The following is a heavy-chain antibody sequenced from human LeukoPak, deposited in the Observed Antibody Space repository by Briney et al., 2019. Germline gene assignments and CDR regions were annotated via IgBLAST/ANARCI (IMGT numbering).Heavy chain of an antibody. CDR2: IYYSGST. CDR3: ARPKGYCSGGSCYNNWFDP. Sequence: SETLSLTCTVSGGSISSSSYYWGWIRQPPGKGLEWIGSIYYSGSTNYNPSPKSRVTISVDTSKNQFSLKLSSVTAADTAVYYCARPKGYCSGGSCYNNWFDPWGQGTLVTVSS. V-gene: IGHV4-39*07. CDR1: GGSISSSSYY. J-gene: IGHJ5*02. D-gene: IGHD2-15*01.